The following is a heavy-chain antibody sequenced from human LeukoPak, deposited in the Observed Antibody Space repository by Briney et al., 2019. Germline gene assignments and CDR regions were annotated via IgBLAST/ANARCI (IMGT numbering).Heavy chain of an antibody. V-gene: IGHV1-69*05. CDR2: IIPIFGTA. D-gene: IGHD3-22*01. Sequence: MGGIIPIFGTANYAQKFQGRVTITTDESTSTAYMELSSLRSEDTAVYYCARVKAQYDSRGYYSWGQGTLVTVFS. CDR3: ARVKAQYDSRGYYS. J-gene: IGHJ4*02.